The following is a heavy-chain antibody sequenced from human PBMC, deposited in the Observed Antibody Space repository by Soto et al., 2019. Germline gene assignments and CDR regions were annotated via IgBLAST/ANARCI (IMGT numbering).Heavy chain of an antibody. V-gene: IGHV4-31*03. CDR1: GGSISSGGYY. CDR3: ARSPGDYDNWFDP. CDR2: IYYSGST. Sequence: PSETLSLTCTVSGGSISSGGYYWSWIRQHPGKGLEWIGYIYYSGSTYYNPSLKSRVTISVDTSKNQFSLKLSSVTAADTAVYYCARSPGDYDNWFDPWGQGTLVTVSS. D-gene: IGHD4-17*01. J-gene: IGHJ5*02.